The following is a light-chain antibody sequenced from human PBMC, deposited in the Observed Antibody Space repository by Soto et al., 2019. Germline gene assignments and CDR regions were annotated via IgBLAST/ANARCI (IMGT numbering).Light chain of an antibody. CDR3: QQSGSSPFT. CDR2: GAS. Sequence: EIGLTQSQGTLSLYPGERATLSCRASQSVSSSYLACYQQKPGQAPRLLIYGASSRATVIPDRFSGSGSGTDFTLNISILEDEDLAVYYCQQSGSSPFTFGQGTRLESK. CDR1: QSVSSSY. J-gene: IGKJ5*01. V-gene: IGKV3-20*01.